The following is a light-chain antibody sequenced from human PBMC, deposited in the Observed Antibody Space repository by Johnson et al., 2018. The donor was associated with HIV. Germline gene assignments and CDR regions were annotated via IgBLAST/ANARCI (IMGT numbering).Light chain of an antibody. J-gene: IGLJ1*01. V-gene: IGLV1-51*01. CDR3: GTWDSSLSAGRYV. CDR2: DNN. Sequence: HSVLTQPPSVSAAPGQKVNISCSGSSSNIGNNYVSWYQQLPGTAPKVLIYDNNKRPSGIPDRFSGSKSGTSATLGITGLQTGDEADYYCGTWDSSLSAGRYVFGTGTKVTVL. CDR1: SSNIGNNY.